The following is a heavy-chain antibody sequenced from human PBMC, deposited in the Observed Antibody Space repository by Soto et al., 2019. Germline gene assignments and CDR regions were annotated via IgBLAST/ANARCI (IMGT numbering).Heavy chain of an antibody. Sequence: PGGSLRLSCAASGFTFSSYDMHWVRQATGKGLEWVSAIGTAGDTYYPGSVKGRFTISRENAKNSLYLQMNSLRAEDTAVYYCARARPFRTVTTRGRVTFDPWGQGTLVTVSS. J-gene: IGHJ5*02. CDR3: ARARPFRTVTTRGRVTFDP. CDR2: IGTAGDT. D-gene: IGHD4-17*01. V-gene: IGHV3-13*01. CDR1: GFTFSSYD.